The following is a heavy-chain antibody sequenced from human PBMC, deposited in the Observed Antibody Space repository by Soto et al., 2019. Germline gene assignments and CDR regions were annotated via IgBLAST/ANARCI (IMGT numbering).Heavy chain of an antibody. Sequence: QVQLQESGPGLVKTSQTLSLTCTVSGASTGSAGSYWSWIRQHPGKGLEWIGYIYYTGSTYYSPSRKGRGSIYVCTSNNQCALKLDSATAGDTAVYFCARADYGDRGLAFDSWVQGTLVTVSS. CDR1: GASTGSAGSY. D-gene: IGHD4-17*01. V-gene: IGHV4-31*03. CDR2: IYYTGST. J-gene: IGHJ4*02. CDR3: ARADYGDRGLAFDS.